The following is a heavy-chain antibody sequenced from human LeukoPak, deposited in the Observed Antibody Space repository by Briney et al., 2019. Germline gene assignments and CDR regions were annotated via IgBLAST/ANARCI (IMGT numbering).Heavy chain of an antibody. Sequence: GGSLRLSCGGSGFTFSRYWMNWVRQSPGKGLEWVSSISSSSSYIYYADSVKGRFTISRDNAKNSLYLQMNSLRAEDTAVYYCARDFSYYDSSGYSYFDYWGQGTLVTVSS. CDR1: GFTFSRYW. J-gene: IGHJ4*02. V-gene: IGHV3-21*01. CDR2: ISSSSSYI. D-gene: IGHD3-22*01. CDR3: ARDFSYYDSSGYSYFDY.